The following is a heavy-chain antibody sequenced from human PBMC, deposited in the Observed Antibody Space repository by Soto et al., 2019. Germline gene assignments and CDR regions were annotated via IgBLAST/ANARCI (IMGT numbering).Heavy chain of an antibody. V-gene: IGHV4-59*01. D-gene: IGHD6-19*01. CDR1: GGSISSSY. CDR3: GGGGGVAAGGLEAVEY. J-gene: IGHJ4*02. Sequence: PSETLSLTCTVSGGSISSSYWSWIRQPPGKGLEWIGYIYYSGSTSSNPSLKSRVTISVDTSKNQFSLKLYSVTAADTAVYYCGGGGGVAAGGLEAVEYWGQGTLVTVSS. CDR2: IYYSGST.